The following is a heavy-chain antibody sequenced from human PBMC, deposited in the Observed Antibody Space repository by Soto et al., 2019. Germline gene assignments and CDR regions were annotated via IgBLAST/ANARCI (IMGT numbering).Heavy chain of an antibody. Sequence: EVQLVESGGGLVQPGGSLKLFCATSGFTFSASAMHWVRQVSGKGLEWIARIRSKANNYATTYAPSVKGRFTISRDDSENTVYLQMNSLKTEDTAIYYCAKQIYGGNSWGQGTLVTVSS. CDR2: IRSKANNYAT. CDR3: AKQIYGGNS. V-gene: IGHV3-73*02. J-gene: IGHJ4*02. D-gene: IGHD2-21*02. CDR1: GFTFSASA.